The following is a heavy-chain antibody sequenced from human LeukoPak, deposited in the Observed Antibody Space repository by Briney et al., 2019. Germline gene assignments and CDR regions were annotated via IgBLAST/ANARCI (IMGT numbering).Heavy chain of an antibody. Sequence: GGSLRLSCAVSGSTFSNSAMSWVRQAPGKGLEWVSAISAGSDVIYYADSVKGRFAISRDNSKHTVYLQMDSLRAEDTAVYYCAKDPNGDYIGTFDIWGQGTMVIVS. J-gene: IGHJ3*02. CDR3: AKDPNGDYIGTFDI. CDR2: ISAGSDVI. D-gene: IGHD4-17*01. V-gene: IGHV3-23*01. CDR1: GSTFSNSA.